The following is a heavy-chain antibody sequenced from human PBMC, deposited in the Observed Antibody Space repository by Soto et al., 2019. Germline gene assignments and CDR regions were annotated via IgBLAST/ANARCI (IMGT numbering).Heavy chain of an antibody. CDR1: GLIFNHYS. CDR2: ISYDGSNN. V-gene: IGHV3-30-3*01. Sequence: QVQLVESGGGVVQPGRSLRLSCAASGLIFNHYSVHWVRQAPGKGLEWVAVISYDGSNNYYADSVKGRFTISRDNSKNTLYLDMNSLRPEDTAVYYCGRDGYYYDRSGQYPDYWGQGTLVTVSS. J-gene: IGHJ4*02. D-gene: IGHD3-22*01. CDR3: GRDGYYYDRSGQYPDY.